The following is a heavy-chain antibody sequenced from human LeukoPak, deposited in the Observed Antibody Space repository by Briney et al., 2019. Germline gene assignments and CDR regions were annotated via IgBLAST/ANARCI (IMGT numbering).Heavy chain of an antibody. V-gene: IGHV3-7*01. CDR2: INRDGSAR. D-gene: IGHD2-15*01. J-gene: IGHJ4*02. Sequence: GGSLRLSCAASGFTFSTSWMTWVRQAPGEGLEWVANINRDGSARNYVDSVRGRFTISRDDAKNSLFLQMNSLRAEDTAVYYCARGTPRYFDYWGQGTLVTVSS. CDR3: ARGTPRYFDY. CDR1: GFTFSTSW.